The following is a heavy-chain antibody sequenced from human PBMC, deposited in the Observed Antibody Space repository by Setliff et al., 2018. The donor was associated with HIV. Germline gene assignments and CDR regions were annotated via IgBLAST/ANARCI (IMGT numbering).Heavy chain of an antibody. CDR1: GFSFGISGMR. CDR3: ARDSGNYAFDY. V-gene: IGHV2-70*04. Sequence: QTLTLTCTFSGFSFGISGMRINWIRQPPGKALEWLARIDWDGDKFYNASLKTRLAISKDTFKKQVILTVANVDPADTATYYCARDSGNYAFDYWGLGTLVTVSS. J-gene: IGHJ4*02. D-gene: IGHD1-26*01. CDR2: IDWDGDK.